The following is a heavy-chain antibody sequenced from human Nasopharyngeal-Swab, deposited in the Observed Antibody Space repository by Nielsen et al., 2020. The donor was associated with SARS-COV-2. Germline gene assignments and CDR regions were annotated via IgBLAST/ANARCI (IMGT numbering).Heavy chain of an antibody. V-gene: IGHV4-59*01. CDR3: ARASPQRITIFGVVDAFDI. CDR1: GGSISSYY. J-gene: IGHJ3*02. CDR2: IYYSGST. Sequence: GSLRLSCTVSGGSISSYYWSWIRQPPGKGLEWIGYIYYSGSTNYNPSLKSRVTISVDTSKNPFSLKLSSVTAADTAVYYCARASPQRITIFGVVDAFDIWGQGTMVTVSS. D-gene: IGHD3-3*01.